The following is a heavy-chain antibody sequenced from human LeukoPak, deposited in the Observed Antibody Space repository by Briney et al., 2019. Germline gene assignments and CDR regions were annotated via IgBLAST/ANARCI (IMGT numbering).Heavy chain of an antibody. CDR2: INAGNGDT. J-gene: IGHJ3*02. CDR1: EYTFTRHT. Sequence: ASVKVSCKASEYTFTRHTIHWVRQAPGQRLEWMGWINAGNGDTKYSQNFQGTVSITRDTSASTAYMELSSLRSEDTAVYYCARETSMTQNDAFDIWGQGTMVTVSS. V-gene: IGHV1-3*01. CDR3: ARETSMTQNDAFDI.